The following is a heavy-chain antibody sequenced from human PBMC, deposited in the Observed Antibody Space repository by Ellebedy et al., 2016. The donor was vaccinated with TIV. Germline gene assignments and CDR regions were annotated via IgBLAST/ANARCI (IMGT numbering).Heavy chain of an antibody. CDR3: ARDLDGRGQD. Sequence: SVKVSXXASAGTFSSYASSWVGQARGQGLEWMGRIIPILGIANYAQKFQGRVTITANKSTSTAYMELSSLRSEDTAVYYCARDLDGRGQDWGQGTLVTVSS. CDR1: AGTFSSYA. V-gene: IGHV1-69*04. D-gene: IGHD1-26*01. J-gene: IGHJ4*02. CDR2: IIPILGIA.